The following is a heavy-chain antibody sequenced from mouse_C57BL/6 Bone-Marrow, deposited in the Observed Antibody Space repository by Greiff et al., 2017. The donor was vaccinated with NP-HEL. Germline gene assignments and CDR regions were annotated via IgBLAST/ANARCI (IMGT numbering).Heavy chain of an antibody. J-gene: IGHJ3*01. Sequence: QVQLQQPGAELVKPGASVKLSCKASGYTFTTYWMQWVKQRPGQGLEWIGEIDPSDSYTNSNQKFKGKATLPVDTSSSTAYMQLSSLTSEDSAVYYCARKAYYGRSYEFSYWGQGTLVTVSA. CDR2: IDPSDSYT. CDR1: GYTFTTYW. CDR3: ARKAYYGRSYEFSY. V-gene: IGHV1-50*01. D-gene: IGHD1-1*01.